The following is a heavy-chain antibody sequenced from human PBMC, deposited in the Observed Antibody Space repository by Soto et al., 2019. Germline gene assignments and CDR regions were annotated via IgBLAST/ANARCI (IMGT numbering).Heavy chain of an antibody. CDR1: GFTFSNYG. D-gene: IGHD6-19*01. V-gene: IGHV3-33*01. CDR2: IYYDGSNE. CDR3: ARARLMYSTGWYPFDY. Sequence: GGSLRLSGAASGFTFSNYGMHWVRQAPGKGPEWLAVIYYDGSNEDYADSVKGRFTISRDNSKNTLYLQMNSLRAEDTAVYYCARARLMYSTGWYPFDYWGQGALVTVSS. J-gene: IGHJ4*02.